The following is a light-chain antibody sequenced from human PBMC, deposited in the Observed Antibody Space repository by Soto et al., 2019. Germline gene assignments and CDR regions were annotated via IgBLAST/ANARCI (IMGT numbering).Light chain of an antibody. CDR1: SSDVGDYNY. J-gene: IGLJ1*01. CDR3: SSYAGSLYV. V-gene: IGLV2-8*01. Sequence: QSVLTQPPSASGSPGQSVTISCTGTSSDVGDYNYVSWYQQHPGKAPKHMIYEVTKRPSGVPDRFSGSKSGNTASLTVSGLQAEDEADYYCSSYAGSLYVFGTGTKVTVL. CDR2: EVT.